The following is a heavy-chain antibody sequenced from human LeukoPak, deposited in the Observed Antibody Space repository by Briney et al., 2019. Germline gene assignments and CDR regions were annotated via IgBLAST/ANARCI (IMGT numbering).Heavy chain of an antibody. Sequence: GESLKISFKGSGYSFTSYWIGWVRQIPGKGLEWMGVIYPGDSDTRYSPSFQGQVTISADKSISTAYLQWSSLKASDTAMYYCARRFDDSSGYYYLGYFDYWGQGTLVTVSS. CDR3: ARRFDDSSGYYYLGYFDY. J-gene: IGHJ4*02. CDR2: IYPGDSDT. CDR1: GYSFTSYW. V-gene: IGHV5-51*01. D-gene: IGHD3-22*01.